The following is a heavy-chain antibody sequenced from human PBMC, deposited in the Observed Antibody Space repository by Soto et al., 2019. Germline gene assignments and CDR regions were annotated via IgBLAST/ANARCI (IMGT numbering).Heavy chain of an antibody. Sequence: EVQLVESGGGLAQPGRSLRLSCAASGFTFDQHAMHWVRQAPGKGLEWVSGISWNNGNIGYAASVKGRFTISRDNAKNSLYLQMERLRTEDTALYYCAKDILLGNSGSYHDAFDVWGQGTMVTVSS. CDR1: GFTFDQHA. J-gene: IGHJ3*01. V-gene: IGHV3-9*01. D-gene: IGHD1-26*01. CDR3: AKDILLGNSGSYHDAFDV. CDR2: ISWNNGNI.